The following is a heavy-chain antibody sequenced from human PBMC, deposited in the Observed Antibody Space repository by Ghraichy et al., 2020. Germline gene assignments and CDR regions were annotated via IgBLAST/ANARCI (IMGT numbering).Heavy chain of an antibody. J-gene: IGHJ6*02. CDR3: ARVHLTTYYDFWSGYYTGRDRYYGMDV. D-gene: IGHD3-3*01. V-gene: IGHV4-34*01. Sequence: SETLSLTCAVYGGSFSGYYWSWIRQPPGKGLEWIGEINHSGSTNYNPSLKSRVTISVDTSKNQFSLKLSSVTAADTAVYYCARVHLTTYYDFWSGYYTGRDRYYGMDVWGQGTTVTVSS. CDR2: INHSGST. CDR1: GGSFSGYY.